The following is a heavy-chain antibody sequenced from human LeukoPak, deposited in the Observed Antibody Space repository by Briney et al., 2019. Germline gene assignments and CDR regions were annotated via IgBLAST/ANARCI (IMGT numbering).Heavy chain of an antibody. V-gene: IGHV1-8*01. CDR3: ARDPQTYYYDSSGYRNWFDP. Sequence: GASVKVSCKASGYTFTSYDINWVRQATGQGLEWMGWMNPNSGNTGYAQKFQGRVTMTRDTSTSTVYMELSSLRSEDTAVYYCARDPQTYYYDSSGYRNWFDPWGQGTLVTVSS. CDR2: MNPNSGNT. J-gene: IGHJ5*02. CDR1: GYTFTSYD. D-gene: IGHD3-22*01.